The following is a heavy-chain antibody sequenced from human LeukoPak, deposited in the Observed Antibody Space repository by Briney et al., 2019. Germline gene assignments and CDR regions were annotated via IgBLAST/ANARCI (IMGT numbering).Heavy chain of an antibody. CDR3: ATTTIRLGY. CDR2: IYYSGST. CDR1: GYSISSGYY. D-gene: IGHD1-26*01. V-gene: IGHV4-38-2*02. J-gene: IGHJ4*02. Sequence: SETLSLTCTVSGYSISSGYYWGWIRQPPGKGLEWIGSIYYSGSTYYNPSLKSRVTISVDTSKDQFSLKLSSVTAADTAVYYCATTTIRLGYWGQGTLVTVSS.